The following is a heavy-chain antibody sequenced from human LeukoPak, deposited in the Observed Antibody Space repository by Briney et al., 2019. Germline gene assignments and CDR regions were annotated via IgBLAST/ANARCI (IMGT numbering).Heavy chain of an antibody. CDR3: AKSVSMVRGVISYGMDV. J-gene: IGHJ6*02. V-gene: IGHV3-23*01. CDR2: MSGSGGST. CDR1: GFTFSSYA. Sequence: AGGSLRLSCAASGFTFSSYAMSWVRQAPGKGLEWVSTMSGSGGSTYYADSVKGRFTISRDNSKNTLYLQMNSLRVEDTAVYYCAKSVSMVRGVISYGMDVWGQGTTVTVSS. D-gene: IGHD3-10*01.